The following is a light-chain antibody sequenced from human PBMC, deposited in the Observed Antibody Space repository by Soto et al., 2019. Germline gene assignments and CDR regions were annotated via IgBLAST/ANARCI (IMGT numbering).Light chain of an antibody. CDR3: QQYYSSPGP. CDR1: QSVLYSSNNKNY. J-gene: IGKJ1*01. Sequence: DIVMTQSPDSLAVSLGERATINCKSSQSVLYSSNNKNYLAWYQQKPGQPPKLLIYWASTRESGVPDRFSGSGSGEAFTLFCSGRQAEDVAVYYCQQYYSSPGPFDQGTKVQIK. V-gene: IGKV4-1*01. CDR2: WAS.